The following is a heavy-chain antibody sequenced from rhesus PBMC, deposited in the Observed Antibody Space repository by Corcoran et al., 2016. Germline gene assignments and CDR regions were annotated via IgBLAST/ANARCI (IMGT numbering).Heavy chain of an antibody. J-gene: IGHJ6*01. CDR2: IYGGSGST. V-gene: IGHV4-147*01. Sequence: QVQLQESGPGLVKPSETLSLTCAVSGGSISSNYWNWICQPPGKVLEWIGRIYGGSGSTRYNPSLTSRVTISTGTSKSPFSLKLRSVTAADTAVYYCASAYCLDSWGQGVVVTVSS. CDR1: GGSISSNY. CDR3: ASAYCLDS.